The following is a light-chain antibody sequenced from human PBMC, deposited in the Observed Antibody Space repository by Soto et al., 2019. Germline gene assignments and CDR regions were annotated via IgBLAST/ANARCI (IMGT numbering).Light chain of an antibody. Sequence: DIVMTQSPDSLAASLGERATINCKSSQRVLYRSNSKNYLAWYQQKPGQPPKLLIHWASTRESGVPDRFSGSGSGTDFTLTISSLQAEDVAVYYCQQYYSTPPTFGGGTKVEIK. J-gene: IGKJ4*01. CDR1: QRVLYRSNSKNY. V-gene: IGKV4-1*01. CDR2: WAS. CDR3: QQYYSTPPT.